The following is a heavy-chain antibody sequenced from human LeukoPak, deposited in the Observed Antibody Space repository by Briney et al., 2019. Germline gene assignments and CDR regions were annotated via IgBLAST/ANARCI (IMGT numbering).Heavy chain of an antibody. CDR3: ARLHPIIRFDY. J-gene: IGHJ4*02. Sequence: PSETLSLTCTVSGGSISSSSYSWGWIRQPPGKGLEWIGSIYYSGSTYYNPSLKSRVTISVDTSKNQFSLKLSSATAADTAVYYCARLHPIIRFDYWGQGTLVTVSS. CDR1: GGSISSSSYS. D-gene: IGHD5-12*01. V-gene: IGHV4-39*01. CDR2: IYYSGST.